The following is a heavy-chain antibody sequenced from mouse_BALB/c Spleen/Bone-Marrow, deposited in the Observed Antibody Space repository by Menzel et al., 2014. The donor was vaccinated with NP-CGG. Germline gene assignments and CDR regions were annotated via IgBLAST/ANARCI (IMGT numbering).Heavy chain of an antibody. V-gene: IGHV14-3*02. J-gene: IGHJ3*01. CDR1: GFNIKDTY. CDR2: IDPANGNT. CDR3: ASYYYGSVWFAY. D-gene: IGHD1-1*01. Sequence: VQLQQSGAALVKPGASVKLSCTASGFNIKDTYMHWVKQRPEQGLEWIGRIDPANGNTKYDPKFQGKATITADTSSNTAYLQLSSLTSEDTAVYYCASYYYGSVWFAYLGPGTPVPASA.